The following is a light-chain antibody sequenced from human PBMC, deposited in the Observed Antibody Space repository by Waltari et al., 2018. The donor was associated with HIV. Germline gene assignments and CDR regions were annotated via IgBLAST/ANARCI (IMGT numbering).Light chain of an antibody. J-gene: IGLJ2*01. Sequence: QSALTQPASVSGSPGQSIVLPCTGTSSDLGSYDYVSWYQQYPGQAPKALIYEVTSRPSGTSSRFSGSKSATTAFLAISKLQTDDEADYFCSSYTRRGTVVFGGGTRLTVL. CDR1: SSDLGSYDY. CDR2: EVT. V-gene: IGLV2-14*03. CDR3: SSYTRRGTVV.